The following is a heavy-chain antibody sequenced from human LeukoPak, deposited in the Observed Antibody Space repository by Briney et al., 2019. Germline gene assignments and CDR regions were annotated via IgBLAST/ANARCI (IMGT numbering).Heavy chain of an antibody. CDR1: GLIFDDYT. Sequence: GGSLRLSCAASGLIFDDYTMHWVGQAPGKGLEWVSLISRNGSVTKYADAVSGRFTVSRDNSKSSLYLQMNSLTTENAALYYWAKWPTIPPYYPSGSYYETKAQFDVWGQGTLVTVSS. D-gene: IGHD3-10*01. V-gene: IGHV3-43*01. CDR2: ISRNGSVT. J-gene: IGHJ4*02. CDR3: AKWPTIPPYYPSGSYYETKAQFDV.